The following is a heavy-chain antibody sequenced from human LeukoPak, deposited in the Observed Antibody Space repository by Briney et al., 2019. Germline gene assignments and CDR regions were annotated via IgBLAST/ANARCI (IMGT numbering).Heavy chain of an antibody. CDR1: GFTFSTFA. Sequence: GSLRLSCAASGFTFSTFAMNWVRQAPGKGLEWIGEINHSGSTNYNPSLKSRVTISVDTSKNQFSLKLSSVTAADTAVYYCARASGSYFLGDWFDPWGQGTLVTVSS. V-gene: IGHV4-34*01. J-gene: IGHJ5*02. CDR2: INHSGST. CDR3: ARASGSYFLGDWFDP. D-gene: IGHD1-26*01.